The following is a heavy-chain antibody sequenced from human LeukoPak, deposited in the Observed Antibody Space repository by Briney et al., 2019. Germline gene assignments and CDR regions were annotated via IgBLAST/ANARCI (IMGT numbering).Heavy chain of an antibody. D-gene: IGHD4-23*01. J-gene: IGHJ4*02. CDR1: GFTLSTYW. Sequence: GGSLRLSCAVSGFTLSTYWMSWVRQAPGKGLEWVANINQDGSDKSYVDSVKGRFTISRDNAKNSLYLQMNSLRAEDTAVYYCASRNSLFIWGQGTLVTVSS. CDR2: INQDGSDK. V-gene: IGHV3-7*01. CDR3: ASRNSLFI.